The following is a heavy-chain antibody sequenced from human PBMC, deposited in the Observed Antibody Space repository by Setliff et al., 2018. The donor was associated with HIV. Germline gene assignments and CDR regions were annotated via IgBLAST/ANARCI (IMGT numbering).Heavy chain of an antibody. J-gene: IGHJ3*02. CDR1: GYTFTNYY. V-gene: IGHV1-46*01. D-gene: IGHD3-22*01. Sequence: ASVKVSCKASGYTFTNYYIHWVRQAPGQGLEWMGLINPSGGKTSYAQKFQGRLTMTRDTSRSTVYMELSSLRSEDTAVYYCARCYYDSSGPTDAFDIWGQGTVVTVSS. CDR2: INPSGGKT. CDR3: ARCYYDSSGPTDAFDI.